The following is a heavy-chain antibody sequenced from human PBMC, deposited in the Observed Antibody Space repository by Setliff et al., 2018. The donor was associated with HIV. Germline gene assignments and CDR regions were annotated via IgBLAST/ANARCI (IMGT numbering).Heavy chain of an antibody. J-gene: IGHJ5*02. CDR2: VYYTGKT. V-gene: IGHV4-31*03. Sequence: SETLSLTCSVSGGSLISGGYYWSWIRQHPGKGLEWIGYVYYTGKTYYNPSLESRISMSVDTPKNHFSLKLTSVTAADTAIYYCARDLTSNSNCFEPWGQGTQVTVSS. D-gene: IGHD4-4*01. CDR3: ARDLTSNSNCFEP. CDR1: GGSLISGGYY.